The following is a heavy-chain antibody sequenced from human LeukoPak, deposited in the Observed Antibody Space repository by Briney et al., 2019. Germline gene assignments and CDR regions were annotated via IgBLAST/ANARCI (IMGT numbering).Heavy chain of an antibody. V-gene: IGHV4-39*01. CDR2: IYYSGST. CDR1: GGSISSSSYY. CDR3: ASQYGGSDFDY. D-gene: IGHD4-23*01. Sequence: HPSETLSLTCTVSGGSISSSSYYWGWIRQPPGKGLEWIGSIYYSGSTYYNPSLKSRVTISVDTSKNQFSLKLSSVTAADTAVYYCASQYGGSDFDYWGQGTLVTVSS. J-gene: IGHJ4*02.